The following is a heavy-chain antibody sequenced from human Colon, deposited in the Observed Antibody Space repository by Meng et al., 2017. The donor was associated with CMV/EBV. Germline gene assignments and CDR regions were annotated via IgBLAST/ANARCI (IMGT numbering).Heavy chain of an antibody. CDR1: GYTFSDYY. V-gene: IGHV1-2*02. CDR2: IRSDGSAT. Sequence: QVQLVQSGAGVKEPGAPVKVSCKTSGYTFSDYYMHWVRQAPGQGLEWMGWIRSDGSATNYAQKFRGRVTMTRDASVSTAYMELSGLSSDDTAVYFCVRSSGWSLFDYWGPGALVTVSS. J-gene: IGHJ4*02. D-gene: IGHD6-19*01. CDR3: VRSSGWSLFDY.